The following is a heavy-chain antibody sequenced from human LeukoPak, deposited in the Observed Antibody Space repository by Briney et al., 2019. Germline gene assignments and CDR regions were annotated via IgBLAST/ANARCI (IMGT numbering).Heavy chain of an antibody. CDR1: GFTVSSNY. CDR2: IYSGGST. J-gene: IGHJ4*02. V-gene: IGHV3-66*01. Sequence: PGGSLRLSCAASGFTVSSNYMSWVRQAPGKGLERVSVIYSGGSTYYADSVKGRFTISRDNSKNTLYLQMNSLRAEDTAVYYCARVGHYGSGINYYFDYWGQGTLVTVSS. D-gene: IGHD3-10*01. CDR3: ARVGHYGSGINYYFDY.